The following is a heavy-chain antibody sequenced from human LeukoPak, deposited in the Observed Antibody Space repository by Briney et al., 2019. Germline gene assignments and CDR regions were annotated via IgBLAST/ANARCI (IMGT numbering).Heavy chain of an antibody. V-gene: IGHV4-39*02. J-gene: IGHJ3*02. CDR3: AKDQYSSSPRAFDI. D-gene: IGHD6-6*01. Sequence: SETLSLTCTVSGGSISSSSYYWGWIRQPPGKGLEWIGSIYYSGSTYYNPSLKSRVTISVDTSKSQFSLKLSSVTAADTAVYYCAKDQYSSSPRAFDIWGQGTMVTVSS. CDR2: IYYSGST. CDR1: GGSISSSSYY.